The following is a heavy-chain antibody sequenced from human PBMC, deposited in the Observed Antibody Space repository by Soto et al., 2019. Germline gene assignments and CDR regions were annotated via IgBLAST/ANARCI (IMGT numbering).Heavy chain of an antibody. D-gene: IGHD6-19*01. CDR2: ISPEGSNT. V-gene: IGHV3-30*18. Sequence: QVQLVESGGGVVQPGRSLRLSCVASGFTLSNTGMHWVRQAPGKGLEWVAMISPEGSNTYYGDSVKGRFTISRDNSWNTLYLQMDSLRPEDTSVYYCAKDWGSSGWFNWFDPWGQGTLVTVSS. J-gene: IGHJ5*02. CDR1: GFTLSNTG. CDR3: AKDWGSSGWFNWFDP.